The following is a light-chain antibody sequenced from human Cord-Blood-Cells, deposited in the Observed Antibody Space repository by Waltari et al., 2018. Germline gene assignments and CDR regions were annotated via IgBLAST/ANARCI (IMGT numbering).Light chain of an antibody. Sequence: SSELTQDPAVSVALGQTVRITCQGDSLRSYYASWYQQKPGQAPVLVIYGKNNRPSGIPDRFSGSISGSTASLTITGAQAEDEADYYCNSRDSSGNHLVVFGGGTKLTVL. CDR2: GKN. J-gene: IGLJ2*01. CDR1: SLRSYY. V-gene: IGLV3-19*01. CDR3: NSRDSSGNHLVV.